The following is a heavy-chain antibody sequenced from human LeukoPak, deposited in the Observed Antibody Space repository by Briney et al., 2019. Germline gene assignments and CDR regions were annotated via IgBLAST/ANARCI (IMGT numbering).Heavy chain of an antibody. D-gene: IGHD6-6*01. CDR3: ARTFSGQLAIDAFDI. J-gene: IGHJ3*02. CDR1: GYTFTGYY. CDR2: INPNSGGT. V-gene: IGHV1-2*02. Sequence: ASVKVSCKASGYTFTGYYMHWVRQAPGQGLEWMGWINPNSGGTNYAQKFQGRVTMTRDTSISTAYMELSRLRSDDTAVYYCARTFSGQLAIDAFDIWGQGTMVTVSS.